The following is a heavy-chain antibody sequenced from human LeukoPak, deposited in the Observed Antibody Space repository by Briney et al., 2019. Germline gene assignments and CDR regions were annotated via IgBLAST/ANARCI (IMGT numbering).Heavy chain of an antibody. CDR3: AKYFGHYYYYGMDV. V-gene: IGHV3-23*01. CDR1: GFTFSSYA. D-gene: IGHD3-10*01. J-gene: IGHJ6*02. CDR2: ISGSGGST. Sequence: GGSLRLSRAASGFTFSSYAMSWVRQAPGKGLEWVSAISGSGGSTYYADSVKGRFTISRDNSKNTLYLQMNSLRAEDTAVYYCAKYFGHYYYYGMDVWGQGTTVTVSS.